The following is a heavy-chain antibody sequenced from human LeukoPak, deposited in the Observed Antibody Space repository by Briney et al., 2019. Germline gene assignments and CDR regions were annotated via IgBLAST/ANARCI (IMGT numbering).Heavy chain of an antibody. V-gene: IGHV1-18*01. CDR3: ARVPSGYSYGYADY. CDR2: ISAYNGNT. D-gene: IGHD5-18*01. J-gene: IGHJ4*02. Sequence: GASVKVSCKAFGYTFTSYGISWVRQAPGQGLEWMGWISAYNGNTNYAQKLQGRVTMTTDTSTSTAYMELRSLRSDDTAVYYCARVPSGYSYGYADYWGQGTLVTVSS. CDR1: GYTFTSYG.